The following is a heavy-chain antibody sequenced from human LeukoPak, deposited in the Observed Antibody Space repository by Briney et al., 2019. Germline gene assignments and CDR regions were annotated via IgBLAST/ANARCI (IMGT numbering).Heavy chain of an antibody. V-gene: IGHV3-53*01. Sequence: GGSLRLSCAASGFTVSSNYMSWVRQAPGKGLEWVSVIYSGGSTYYADSVKGRFTISRDNSKKTLFLQMNSLRAEDTAVYYCARDKSYFGPDIWGQGTMVTVSS. J-gene: IGHJ3*02. CDR2: IYSGGST. D-gene: IGHD3-9*01. CDR3: ARDKSYFGPDI. CDR1: GFTVSSNY.